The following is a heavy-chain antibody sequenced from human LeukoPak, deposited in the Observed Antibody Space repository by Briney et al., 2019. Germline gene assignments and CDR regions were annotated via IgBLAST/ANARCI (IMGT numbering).Heavy chain of an antibody. D-gene: IGHD6-13*01. CDR2: ISFDGSNK. CDR3: AKDPIPGRIAAAGTGWFDY. V-gene: IGHV3-30*18. J-gene: IGHJ5*01. Sequence: QPGGSLRLSCAASGFTFSNYWMHWVRQVPGKGLEWVAVISFDGSNKYCSDSVKGRFTVSRDNSKNTLYLQMNSLRAEDTAVYYCAKDPIPGRIAAAGTGWFDYWAREPWSPSPQ. CDR1: GFTFSNYW.